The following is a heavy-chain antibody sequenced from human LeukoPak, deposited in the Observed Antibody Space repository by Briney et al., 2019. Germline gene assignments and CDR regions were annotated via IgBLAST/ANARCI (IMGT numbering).Heavy chain of an antibody. V-gene: IGHV4-39*07. J-gene: IGHJ3*02. CDR1: GDSITGYY. Sequence: SETLSLTCTVSGDSITGYYWGWIRQPPGKGLEWIGNIYYTGNTYYNASLKSRVTISVDTSKNQFSLKLSSVTAADTAVYYCARPSPYYDSSGYYYRKRDAFDIWGQGTMVTVSS. CDR2: IYYTGNT. CDR3: ARPSPYYDSSGYYYRKRDAFDI. D-gene: IGHD3-22*01.